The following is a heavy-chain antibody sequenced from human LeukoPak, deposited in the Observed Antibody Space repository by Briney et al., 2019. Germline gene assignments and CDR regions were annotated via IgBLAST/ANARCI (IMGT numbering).Heavy chain of an antibody. CDR3: AKGGGFAKYYFDY. Sequence: GGSLRLSCAASGFTLSSNYGGWVRQPPGKGLEWVSHIYSGGSTYHVDSVKSRFTISRDTSENMVSLQMSSLRAEDTAVYYCAKGGGFAKYYFDYWGQGTLVTVSS. J-gene: IGHJ4*02. CDR2: IYSGGST. V-gene: IGHV3-66*01. CDR1: GFTLSSNY. D-gene: IGHD3-16*01.